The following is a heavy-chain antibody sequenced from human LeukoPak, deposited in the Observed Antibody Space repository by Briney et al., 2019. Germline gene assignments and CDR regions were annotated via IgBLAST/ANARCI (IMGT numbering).Heavy chain of an antibody. D-gene: IGHD5-24*01. CDR1: GGSISSYY. CDR3: ARVRRDGYPIQYDGPNFDY. V-gene: IGHV4-59*01. CDR2: IYYSGST. J-gene: IGHJ4*02. Sequence: SETLSLTCTVSGGSISSYYWSWIRQPPGKGLEWIGYIYYSGSTNYNPSLKSRVTISVDTSKNQFSLKLSFVTAADTAVYYCARVRRDGYPIQYDGPNFDYWGQGTLVTVSS.